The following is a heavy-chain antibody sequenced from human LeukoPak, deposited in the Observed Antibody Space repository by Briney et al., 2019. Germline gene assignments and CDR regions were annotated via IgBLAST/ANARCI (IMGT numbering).Heavy chain of an antibody. CDR3: ARRFYDNLTGHTWYDY. J-gene: IGHJ4*02. D-gene: IGHD3-9*01. V-gene: IGHV1-8*01. Sequence: AASVEVSCKASGYTFTSYDINWMRQAPGQGLEWVGWMNPNSGNTGYAQTFQGKLTMTRNTSIKTAYMELSSLRSEDTAVYYCARRFYDNLTGHTWYDYWGQGTLVTVSS. CDR2: MNPNSGNT. CDR1: GYTFTSYD.